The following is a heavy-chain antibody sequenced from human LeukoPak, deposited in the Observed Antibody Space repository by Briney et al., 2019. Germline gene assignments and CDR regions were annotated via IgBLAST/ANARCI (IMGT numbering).Heavy chain of an antibody. CDR1: GGSVSRSNW. CDR3: ARTEAFCSDTSCSNWFVP. Sequence: PSGTLSLTCAVSGGSVSRSNWWNWVRQPPGKGLEWIGEIHHSGSTNYNPSLKSRVTMSVDKSKNQFSLKLSSVTAADTAVYYCARTEAFCSDTSCSNWFVPWGQGTLVTVSS. CDR2: IHHSGST. J-gene: IGHJ5*02. D-gene: IGHD2-2*01. V-gene: IGHV4-4*02.